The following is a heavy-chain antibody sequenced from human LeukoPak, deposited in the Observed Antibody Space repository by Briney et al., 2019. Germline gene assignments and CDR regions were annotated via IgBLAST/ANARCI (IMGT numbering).Heavy chain of an antibody. Sequence: GGSLRLSCAASGFTFSSYSMNWVRQAPGKGLEWVSSISSSSSYIYYADSVKGRFTISRDNAKNSLYLQMNSLRAEDTAVYYCARKGVGADSNGFDYWGQGTLVTVSS. V-gene: IGHV3-21*01. D-gene: IGHD1-26*01. CDR3: ARKGVGADSNGFDY. J-gene: IGHJ4*02. CDR2: ISSSSSYI. CDR1: GFTFSSYS.